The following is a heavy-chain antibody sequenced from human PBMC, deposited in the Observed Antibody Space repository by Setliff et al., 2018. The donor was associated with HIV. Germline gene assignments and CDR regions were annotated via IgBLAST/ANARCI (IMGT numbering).Heavy chain of an antibody. CDR2: IYYSGST. V-gene: IGHV4-39*01. D-gene: IGHD3-22*01. J-gene: IGHJ4*02. Sequence: SETLSLTCTVSGGSVNNNNCYWGWIRQPPGKGLEWIGNIYYSGSTNYNPSLKSRVTISLDTSENQFSLRLTSVTAADKAVYYCARHVGYDSSGRLDYWGQGTLVTVSS. CDR1: GGSVNNNNCY. CDR3: ARHVGYDSSGRLDY.